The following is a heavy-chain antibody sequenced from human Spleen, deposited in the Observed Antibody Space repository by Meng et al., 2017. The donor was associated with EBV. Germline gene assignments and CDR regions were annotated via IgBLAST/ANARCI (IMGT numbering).Heavy chain of an antibody. V-gene: IGHV4-59*11. CDR1: GGSITSHY. D-gene: IGHD6-13*01. CDR2: VYYTGTT. CDR3: AREGANSSSWYNWFDP. J-gene: IGHJ5*02. Sequence: VQVTGSGPGLVKPSETLSLPCTVSGGSITSHYWNWIRQPPGKGLEWIGYVYYTGTTTYNPSLKSRVAISVDTSKNQLSLKLNYVTAADTAVYYCAREGANSSSWYNWFDPWGQGTLVTVSS.